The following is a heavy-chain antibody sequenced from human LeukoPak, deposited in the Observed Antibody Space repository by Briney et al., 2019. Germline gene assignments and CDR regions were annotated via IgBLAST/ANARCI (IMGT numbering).Heavy chain of an antibody. CDR3: AKGGEGYSSGWYEGY. CDR1: GFTFSSYA. J-gene: IGHJ4*02. Sequence: PGGSLRLSCAASGFTFSSYAMSWVRQAPGKGLEWVSAISGSGGSTYYADSVKGRFTISRDNSKNTLYLQMNSLRAEDTAVYYCAKGGEGYSSGWYEGYWGQGTLVTVSS. V-gene: IGHV3-23*01. CDR2: ISGSGGST. D-gene: IGHD6-19*01.